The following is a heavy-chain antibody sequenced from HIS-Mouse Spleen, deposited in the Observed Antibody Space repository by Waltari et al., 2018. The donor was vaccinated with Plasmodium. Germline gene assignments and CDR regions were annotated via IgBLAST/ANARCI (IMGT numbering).Heavy chain of an antibody. CDR2: IKQDGSEK. J-gene: IGHJ2*01. CDR3: ASSWYWYFDL. D-gene: IGHD6-13*01. CDR1: GFTFSSYW. Sequence: EVQLVESGGGLVQPGGSRRLSCAASGFTFSSYWWSWVRQAPGKGLEGVANIKQDGSEKYYVDSVKGRFTISRDNAKNSLYLQMNSLRAEDTAVYYCASSWYWYFDLWGRGTLVTVSS. V-gene: IGHV3-7*01.